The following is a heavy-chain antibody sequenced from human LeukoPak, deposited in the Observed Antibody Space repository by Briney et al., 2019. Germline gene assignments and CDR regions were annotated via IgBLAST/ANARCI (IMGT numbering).Heavy chain of an antibody. Sequence: PGGSLRLSCAASGFTFSSYAMSWVRRAPGKGLEWVSAISGSGGSTYYADSVKGRFTISRDNSKNTLYLQMNSLRAEDTAVYYCATLGLTVTTYPDYWGQGTLVTVSS. CDR2: ISGSGGST. V-gene: IGHV3-23*01. D-gene: IGHD4-17*01. CDR1: GFTFSSYA. J-gene: IGHJ4*02. CDR3: ATLGLTVTTYPDY.